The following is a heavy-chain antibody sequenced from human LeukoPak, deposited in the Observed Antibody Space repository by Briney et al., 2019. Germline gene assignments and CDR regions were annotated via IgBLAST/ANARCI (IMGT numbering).Heavy chain of an antibody. V-gene: IGHV3-30*02. D-gene: IGHD1-26*01. CDR2: IRYDGSDK. J-gene: IGHJ4*02. Sequence: GGSLRLSWVASGLTLGIYGMRSVRQAPGKGLGWVSLIRYDGSDKYYAESVKGRFTISRDNSKNTLYLLMNSLRAEDTAVYYCAKALSGSPPKPFDYWGQGTLVTVSS. CDR1: GLTLGIYG. CDR3: AKALSGSPPKPFDY.